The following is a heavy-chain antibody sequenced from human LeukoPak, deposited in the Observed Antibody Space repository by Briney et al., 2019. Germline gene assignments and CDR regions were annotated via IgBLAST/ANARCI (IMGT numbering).Heavy chain of an antibody. J-gene: IGHJ3*02. Sequence: PGGSLRHSCAASGFTFSSYAMSWVRQAPGKGLEWVSAISGSGGSTYYADSVKGRFTISRDNSKNTLYLQMNSLRAEDTAVYYCAKRDIVVVVAASSGAFDIWGQGTMVIVSS. CDR3: AKRDIVVVVAASSGAFDI. CDR1: GFTFSSYA. V-gene: IGHV3-23*01. CDR2: ISGSGGST. D-gene: IGHD2-15*01.